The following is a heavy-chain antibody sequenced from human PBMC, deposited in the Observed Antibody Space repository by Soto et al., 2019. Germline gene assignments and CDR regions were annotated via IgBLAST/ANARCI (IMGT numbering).Heavy chain of an antibody. CDR3: AEGTAVARQHFAN. J-gene: IGHJ4*02. CDR1: GFTFRSYG. CDR2: ISADGIDK. Sequence: QVQLVESGGGVVQPERSLGLSCAASGFTFRSYGMHWVRQAPGKGLEWVAAISADGIDKYYADSVKGRFTISRDNSKNALYLKKNSLRCEDTGVYYCAEGTAVARQHFANWGEGTVVTVSA. V-gene: IGHV3-30*18. D-gene: IGHD6-19*01.